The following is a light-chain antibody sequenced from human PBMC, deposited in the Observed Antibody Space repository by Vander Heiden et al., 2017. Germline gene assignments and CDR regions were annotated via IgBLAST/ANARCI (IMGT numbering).Light chain of an antibody. V-gene: IGKV1-39*01. CDR1: QGISRY. CDR2: DAL. J-gene: IGKJ1*01. CDR3: QQTYTETWT. Sequence: DIQLSQSPPSLSASVGDRVTMTCRAAQGISRYLNWFQQKPGEAPKLLIYDALTLQSGVPSRFSASGSGTDFTLTISSLQPEDFATYYCQQTYTETWTFGEGTRVDIK.